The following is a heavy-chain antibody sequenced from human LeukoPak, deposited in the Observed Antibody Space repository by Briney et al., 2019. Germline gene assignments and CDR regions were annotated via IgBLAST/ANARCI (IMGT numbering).Heavy chain of an antibody. D-gene: IGHD1-26*01. Sequence: GGSLRLSCAASGFTFSSYSMNWVRQAPGKGLEWVSSISSSSSYIYYADSVKGRFTISRDNAKNSLYLQMNSLGAEDTAVYYCARLGVGGSYDYWGQGTLVTVSS. CDR3: ARLGVGGSYDY. CDR1: GFTFSSYS. J-gene: IGHJ4*02. V-gene: IGHV3-21*01. CDR2: ISSSSSYI.